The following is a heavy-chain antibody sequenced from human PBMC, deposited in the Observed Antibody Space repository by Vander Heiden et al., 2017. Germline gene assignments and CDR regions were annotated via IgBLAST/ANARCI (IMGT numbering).Heavy chain of an antibody. CDR1: GFTFGSSS. Sequence: EVQLVESGGGLVNPGGSLRLSFASSGFTFGSSSMHWVRQAPGKGLEWVSSITTGSSCFYYADSVKGRLTISRDNAKNSLYLQMNSLRAEDTAVYYCARDLRPHYYYDNNWFDTWGQGTLVTVSS. J-gene: IGHJ5*02. CDR2: ITTGSSCF. CDR3: ARDLRPHYYYDNNWFDT. V-gene: IGHV3-21*01. D-gene: IGHD3-22*01.